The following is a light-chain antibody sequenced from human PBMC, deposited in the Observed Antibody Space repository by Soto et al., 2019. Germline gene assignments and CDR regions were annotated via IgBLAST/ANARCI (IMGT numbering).Light chain of an antibody. CDR3: CSYADRYSLYV. J-gene: IGLJ1*01. V-gene: IGLV2-11*01. CDR1: SSDVGGYNY. Sequence: QSALTQPRSVSGSPGQSVTISCTGTSSDVGGYNYVSWYQQHPGKAPKLMIYEVSKRPSGVPDRFSGSKSGNTASLTISGLQAEDEADYYCCSYADRYSLYVFGTGTKLTVL. CDR2: EVS.